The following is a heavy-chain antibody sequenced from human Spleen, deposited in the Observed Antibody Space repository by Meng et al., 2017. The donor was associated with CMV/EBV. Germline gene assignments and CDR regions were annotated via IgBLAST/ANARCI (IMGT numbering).Heavy chain of an antibody. CDR2: IYSGGSST. J-gene: IGHJ4*02. CDR3: AKGGTIFGGFDY. CDR1: GFTFSSYA. D-gene: IGHD3-3*01. V-gene: IGHV3-23*03. Sequence: GESLKISCAASGFTFSSYAMSWVRQAPGKGLEWVSVIYSGGSSTYYADSVKGRFTISRDNSKNTLYLQMNSPRAEDTAVYYCAKGGTIFGGFDYWGQGTLVTVSS.